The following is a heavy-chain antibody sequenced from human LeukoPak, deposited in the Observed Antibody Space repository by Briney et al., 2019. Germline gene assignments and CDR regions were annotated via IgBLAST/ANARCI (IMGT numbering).Heavy chain of an antibody. D-gene: IGHD3-22*01. J-gene: IGHJ4*02. CDR1: GFTFRSIW. CDR2: VKQDGSAN. Sequence: GGALRLSCAAPGFTFRSIWMSGGGKAPGKGRAWVANVKQDGSANFYVDAMHGRFTITTDNAKNSLYLQMNSLRAEDTAVYYCATSHDSSGCDWGQGTLVTVSS. V-gene: IGHV3-7*01. CDR3: ATSHDSSGCD.